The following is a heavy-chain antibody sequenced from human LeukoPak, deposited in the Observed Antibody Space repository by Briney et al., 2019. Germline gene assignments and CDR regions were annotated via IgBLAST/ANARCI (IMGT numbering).Heavy chain of an antibody. D-gene: IGHD3-22*01. V-gene: IGHV4-39*01. Sequence: PSETLSLTCTVSGGSISSSSYYWGWIRQPPGKGLEWIGSIYYSGSTYYNPSLKSRVTISVDTSKNQFSLKLSSVTAADTAAYYCARNYYDSSGCLFDYWGQGTLVTVSS. CDR3: ARNYYDSSGCLFDY. CDR2: IYYSGST. CDR1: GGSISSSSYY. J-gene: IGHJ4*02.